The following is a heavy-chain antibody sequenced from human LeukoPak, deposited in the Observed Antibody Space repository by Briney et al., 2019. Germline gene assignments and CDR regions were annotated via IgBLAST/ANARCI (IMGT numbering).Heavy chain of an antibody. D-gene: IGHD6-19*01. J-gene: IGHJ4*02. Sequence: GGSLRLSCAASGXTFNSYSMNWVRQAPGKGLQWVSSISGSSTYIYYADSVEGRFAISRDNAKNSLYLQMNSLRAEDTAIYYCARDPWVAVAGTDSLGLGNYYFDYWGQGTLVTVSS. CDR1: GXTFNSYS. V-gene: IGHV3-21*01. CDR2: ISGSSTYI. CDR3: ARDPWVAVAGTDSLGLGNYYFDY.